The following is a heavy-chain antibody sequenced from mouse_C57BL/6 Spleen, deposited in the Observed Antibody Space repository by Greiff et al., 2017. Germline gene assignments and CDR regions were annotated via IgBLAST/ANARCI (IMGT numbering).Heavy chain of an antibody. V-gene: IGHV1-53*01. D-gene: IGHD1-1*01. CDR3: ASEDTTVVAHFDY. CDR2: INPSNGGT. CDR1: GYTFTSYW. J-gene: IGHJ2*01. Sequence: QVQLQQPGTELVKPGASVKLSCKASGYTFTSYWMHWVKQRPGQGLEWIGNINPSNGGTNYNEKFKSKATLTVDKSSSTAYMHLSSLTSEDSAVYYCASEDTTVVAHFDYWGQGTTLTVSS.